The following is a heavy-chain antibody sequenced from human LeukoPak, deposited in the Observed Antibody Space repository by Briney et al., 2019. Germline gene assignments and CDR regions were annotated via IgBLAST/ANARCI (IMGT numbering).Heavy chain of an antibody. D-gene: IGHD5-18*01. CDR2: IYYSKNT. CDR3: VSPRGFSYGYFDY. CDR1: GGSISSSAY. J-gene: IGHJ4*02. Sequence: PSETLCLTCTVSGGSISSSAYWGWLRQPPRKGLEWIGSIYYSKNTYYNPSLKSRVTISADTSKNQFSLTLGSVSATDTAVYYCVSPRGFSYGYFDYWGQGTLVTVSS. V-gene: IGHV4-39*01.